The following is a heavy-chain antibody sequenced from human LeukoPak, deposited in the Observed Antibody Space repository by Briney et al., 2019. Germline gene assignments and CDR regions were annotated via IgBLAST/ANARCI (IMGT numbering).Heavy chain of an antibody. CDR2: ISAYNGNT. D-gene: IGHD3-16*01. J-gene: IGHJ6*02. CDR1: GYTFTSYG. CDR3: ARDLYISPDYYYGMDV. Sequence: ASVKVSCKASGYTFTSYGISWVRQAPGQGLEWMGWISAYNGNTNYAQKLQGRVTMTTDTSTSTAYMELRSLRSDDTAVYYCARDLYISPDYYYGMDVWGQGTTVTVS. V-gene: IGHV1-18*01.